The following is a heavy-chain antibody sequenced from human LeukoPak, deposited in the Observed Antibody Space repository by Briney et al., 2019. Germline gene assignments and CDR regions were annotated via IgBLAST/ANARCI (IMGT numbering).Heavy chain of an antibody. J-gene: IGHJ5*02. CDR1: GYTFTDYY. CDR3: ARSTTVTSSWFDP. Sequence: ASVKVSCKASGYTFTDYYIHWVRPAPAQGLAWMGWISGGTNYAQKFQGRVTMTRDTSISTAYTELDTLRSDDTAVYFCARSTTVTSSWFDPWGQGTLVTVSS. D-gene: IGHD4-17*01. V-gene: IGHV1-2*02. CDR2: ISGGT.